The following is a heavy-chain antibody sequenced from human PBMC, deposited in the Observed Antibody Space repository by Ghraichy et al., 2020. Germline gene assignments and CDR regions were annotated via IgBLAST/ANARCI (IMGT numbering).Heavy chain of an antibody. CDR3: ARTAAGPFDY. V-gene: IGHV4-59*01. CDR2: IYYSGST. CDR1: GGSISSYY. J-gene: IGHJ4*02. D-gene: IGHD6-13*01. Sequence: SETLSLNCTVSGGSISSYYWSWIRQPPGKGLEWIGYIYYSGSTNYNPSLKSRVTISVDTSKNQFSLKLSSVTAADTAVYYCARTAAGPFDYWGQGTLVTVSS.